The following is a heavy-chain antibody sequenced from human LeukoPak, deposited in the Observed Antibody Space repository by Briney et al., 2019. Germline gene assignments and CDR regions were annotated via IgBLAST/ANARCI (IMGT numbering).Heavy chain of an antibody. Sequence: GGSLRLSCAASGFISSSYWMHWVRQPPGKGLVYIACINTDGLSTSYADSVKGRFTISRDNAKNTLYLQMNSLRAEDTAVYYCARSRTYGDYGRGLDYWGQGTLVTVSS. V-gene: IGHV3-74*01. CDR2: INTDGLST. J-gene: IGHJ4*02. D-gene: IGHD4-17*01. CDR3: ARSRTYGDYGRGLDY. CDR1: GFISSSYW.